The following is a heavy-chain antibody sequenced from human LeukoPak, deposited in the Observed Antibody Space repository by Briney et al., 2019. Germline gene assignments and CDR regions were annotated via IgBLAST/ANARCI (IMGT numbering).Heavy chain of an antibody. V-gene: IGHV3-48*01. CDR1: GFTFSTYN. CDR3: ARESHTFDY. J-gene: IGHJ4*02. Sequence: GGSLRLSCVASGFTFSTYNMNWVRQAPGKGLQWVSYISSISSSIQYADSVKGRFTIFRDNAKGSLYLQMNSLRAEDTAVYYCARESHTFDYWGQGTLVTVSS. CDR2: ISSISSSI.